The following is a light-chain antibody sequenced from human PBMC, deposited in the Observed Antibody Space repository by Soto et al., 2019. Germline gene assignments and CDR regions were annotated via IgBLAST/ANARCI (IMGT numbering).Light chain of an antibody. J-gene: IGKJ1*01. CDR2: KAS. V-gene: IGKV1-5*03. Sequence: DIQMTQSPSTLSASVGDRVTITCRASQSISSWLAWYQQKPGKAPNLLIYKASSLESGVPSRFSGSGSGTEFTLTISSLQPDDFATYYCQQYHSYPWTFGQGTKVEIQ. CDR1: QSISSW. CDR3: QQYHSYPWT.